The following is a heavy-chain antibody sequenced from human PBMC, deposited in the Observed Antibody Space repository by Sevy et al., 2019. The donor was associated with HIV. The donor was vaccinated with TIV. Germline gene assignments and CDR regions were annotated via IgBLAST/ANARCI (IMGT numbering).Heavy chain of an antibody. CDR1: GFTFRSCA. Sequence: GGSLRLSCVASGFTFRSCAMNWVRQAPGKGLEWVSSCSGSGDDTYYAASVKGRFTISRDNSKNTLYLQMNSLRAEDTAVYYCAKGNHGDLNFYFYYHIDVWGKGTTVTVSS. CDR3: AKGNHGDLNFYFYYHIDV. V-gene: IGHV3-23*01. D-gene: IGHD3-10*01. J-gene: IGHJ6*03. CDR2: CSGSGDDT.